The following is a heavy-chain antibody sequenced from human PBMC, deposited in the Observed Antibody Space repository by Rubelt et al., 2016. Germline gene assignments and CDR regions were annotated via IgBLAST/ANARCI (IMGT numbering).Heavy chain of an antibody. D-gene: IGHD6-13*01. CDR1: GFTVSSNY. V-gene: IGHV3-66*01. Sequence: GGGLVQPGGSLRLSCAASGFTVSSNYMSWVRQAPGKGLEWVSLIYSGGATYYADSVKGRFTISRDNSENTLYLQMNNLGAEDTAVYYCAKGVAAAGDDAFDIWGQGTMVTVSS. CDR3: AKGVAAAGDDAFDI. CDR2: IYSGGAT. J-gene: IGHJ3*02.